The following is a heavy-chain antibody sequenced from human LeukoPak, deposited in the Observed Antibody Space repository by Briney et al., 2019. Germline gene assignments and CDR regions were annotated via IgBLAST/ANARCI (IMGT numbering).Heavy chain of an antibody. J-gene: IGHJ5*02. D-gene: IGHD2-2*01. CDR2: IIPIFGTA. V-gene: IGHV1-69*13. CDR3: ARGRVPAATYNWFDP. Sequence: SVKVSCKASGGTFSSYAISWVRQAPGQGFEWMGGIIPIFGTANYAQRFQGRVTITADESTSTAYMELSSLRSEDTAVYYCARGRVPAATYNWFDPWGQGTLVTVSS. CDR1: GGTFSSYA.